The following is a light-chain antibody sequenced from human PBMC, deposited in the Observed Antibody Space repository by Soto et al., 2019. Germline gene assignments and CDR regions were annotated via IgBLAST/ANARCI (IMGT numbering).Light chain of an antibody. V-gene: IGKV1-5*03. Sequence: IQMTPSPSSLSASVGAICILTCRASQSIGYWLAWYQQKPGKAPNLLIYAASTLKSGVPSRFSGSGSGTDFTLTISSLQPDDFATYYCQHYNSYSEAFGQGTKVDIK. CDR3: QHYNSYSEA. CDR1: QSIGYW. J-gene: IGKJ1*01. CDR2: AAS.